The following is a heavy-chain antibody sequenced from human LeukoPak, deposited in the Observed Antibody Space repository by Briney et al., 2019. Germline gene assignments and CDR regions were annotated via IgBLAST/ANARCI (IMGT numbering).Heavy chain of an antibody. V-gene: IGHV1-69*05. D-gene: IGHD2-21*02. J-gene: IGHJ5*02. CDR3: ARNYCRGRGVVVTAIRYNWSDP. Sequence: GASVKVSCKASGGTFSSYAISWVRQAPGQGLEWMGGIIPIFGTANYAQKFQGRVTITTDESTSTAYMELRSLRSDDTSGYYCARNYCRGRGVVVTAIRYNWSDPWGQGTLVTVSS. CDR2: IIPIFGTA. CDR1: GGTFSSYA.